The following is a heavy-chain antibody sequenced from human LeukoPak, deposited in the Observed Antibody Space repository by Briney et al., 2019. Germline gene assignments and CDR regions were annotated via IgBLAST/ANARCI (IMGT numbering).Heavy chain of an antibody. J-gene: IGHJ4*02. CDR2: ISYDGSNK. CDR1: GFTISSYG. Sequence: GGSLRLSCAASGFTISSYGMHWVRQAPGKGLEWVAVISYDGSNKYYADSVKGRFTISRDNSKNTLYLQMNSLRAEDTAVYYCAKGYCSGGSCYWKVLGLDYWGQGTLVTVSS. CDR3: AKGYCSGGSCYWKVLGLDY. V-gene: IGHV3-30*18. D-gene: IGHD2-15*01.